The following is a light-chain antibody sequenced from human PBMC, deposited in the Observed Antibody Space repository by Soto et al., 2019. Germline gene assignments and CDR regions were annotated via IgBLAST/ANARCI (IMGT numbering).Light chain of an antibody. J-gene: IGKJ2*01. V-gene: IGKV1-9*01. Sequence: IQLTQSPSSLSASVGDRVTITCRASQGINKFLAWYQQKPGKAPQLLIYGASTFQSGVQSRFSGSGSGTDFTLNSSSLQPEDFATDYCQQLSTFRFTFGQGPKLDI. CDR3: QQLSTFRFT. CDR2: GAS. CDR1: QGINKF.